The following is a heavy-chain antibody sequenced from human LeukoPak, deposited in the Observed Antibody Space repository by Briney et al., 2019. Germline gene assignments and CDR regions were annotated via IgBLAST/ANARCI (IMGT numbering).Heavy chain of an antibody. CDR2: ISWNSGSI. Sequence: PGGSLRLSCAASGFTFDDYAMHWVRQAPGKGLEWVSGISWNSGSIGYADSVKGRFTISRDNVKNSLYLQMNSLRAEDMALYYCAKGAFHYDFWSGYFDNWFDPWGQGTLVTVSS. V-gene: IGHV3-9*03. J-gene: IGHJ5*02. CDR3: AKGAFHYDFWSGYFDNWFDP. CDR1: GFTFDDYA. D-gene: IGHD3-3*01.